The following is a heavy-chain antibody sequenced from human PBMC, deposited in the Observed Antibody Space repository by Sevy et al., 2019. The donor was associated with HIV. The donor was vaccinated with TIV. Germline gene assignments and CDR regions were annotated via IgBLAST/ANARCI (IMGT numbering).Heavy chain of an antibody. CDR1: GFTVSSNY. J-gene: IGHJ6*02. D-gene: IGHD2-2*01. V-gene: IGHV3-66*01. CDR2: IYSGGST. CDR3: ARDGGWTTPSCSSTSCSDYYYYGMDV. Sequence: GGSLRLSCAASGFTVSSNYMSWVRQAPGKGLEWVSVIYSGGSTYYADSVKGRFTISRDNSKNTLYLQMNSLGAEDTAVYYCARDGGWTTPSCSSTSCSDYYYYGMDVWGQGTTVTVSS.